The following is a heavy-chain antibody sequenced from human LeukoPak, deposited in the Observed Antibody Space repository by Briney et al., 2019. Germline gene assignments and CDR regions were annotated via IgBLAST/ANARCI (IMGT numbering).Heavy chain of an antibody. D-gene: IGHD6-19*01. CDR3: ARAGEAGTPYNWFDP. CDR1: GGSISSSNW. CDR2: IYHSGST. J-gene: IGHJ5*02. Sequence: SGTLSLTCAVSGGSISSSNWWSWVRPPPGKGLEWIGEIYHSGSTNYNPSLKSRVTISVDKSKNQFSLKLSSVTAADTAVYYCARAGEAGTPYNWFDPWGQGTLVTVSS. V-gene: IGHV4-4*02.